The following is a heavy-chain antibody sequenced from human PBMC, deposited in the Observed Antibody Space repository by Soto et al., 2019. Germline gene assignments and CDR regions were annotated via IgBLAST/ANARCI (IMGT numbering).Heavy chain of an antibody. J-gene: IGHJ6*02. Sequence: VESLKISCKGSGYIFTSYWISCFLQMPVKVLEWMGRIDPSDSYTNYSPSFQGHVTISADKSISTAYLQWSSLKASDTAMYYCASNRVNSSGWYGYYYYYYGMDVWGQGTTVTVSS. CDR2: IDPSDSYT. CDR1: GYIFTSYW. V-gene: IGHV5-10-1*01. D-gene: IGHD6-19*01. CDR3: ASNRVNSSGWYGYYYYYYGMDV.